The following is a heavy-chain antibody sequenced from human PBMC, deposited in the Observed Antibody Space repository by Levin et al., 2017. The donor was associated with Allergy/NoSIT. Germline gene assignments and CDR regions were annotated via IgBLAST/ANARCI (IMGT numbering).Heavy chain of an antibody. V-gene: IGHV4-61*02. D-gene: IGHD2-21*02. CDR1: GGSISGGDFH. J-gene: IGHJ4*02. CDR3: ARGPYCGSDCFLTY. Sequence: SETLSLTCTVSGGSISGGDFHWSWIRQSAGKGLEWIVRIYPTGGTTYNPSLKSRLTMSADTSKNQVFLKMTSVTASDTAVYFCARGPYCGSDCFLTYWGQGIRVTVSS. CDR2: IYPTGGT.